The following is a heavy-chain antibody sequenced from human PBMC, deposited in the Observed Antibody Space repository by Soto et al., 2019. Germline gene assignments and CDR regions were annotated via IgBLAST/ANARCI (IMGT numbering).Heavy chain of an antibody. CDR1: VYTFTSYY. V-gene: IGHV1-46*01. D-gene: IGHD3-10*01. CDR3: ARDFYYGSGISGYYYGMDV. J-gene: IGHJ6*02. Sequence: ASVKVSCKASVYTFTSYYIHWVRQAPGQGLEWMGIINPSGDSTSYAHRFQGRLTMTRDTSTSTVYMELSSLRSEDTAVYYCARDFYYGSGISGYYYGMDVWGQGTTVTVSS. CDR2: INPSGDST.